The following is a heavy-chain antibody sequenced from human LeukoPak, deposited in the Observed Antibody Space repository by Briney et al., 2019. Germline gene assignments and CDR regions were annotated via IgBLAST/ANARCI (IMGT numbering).Heavy chain of an antibody. V-gene: IGHV4-34*01. D-gene: IGHD3-10*01. J-gene: IGHJ6*03. CDR1: GGSFSGYY. CDR2: VNHSGDT. CDR3: ARGDPKTVVQGVLGIKYHYYYMGV. Sequence: PSETLSLTCAVYGGSFSGYYWSWIRQPPGKGLEWIGEVNHSGDTNYNPSLKSRVTISVDTSKNQFSLKLSSVTAADTSVYYCARGDPKTVVQGVLGIKYHYYYMGVWGKGTTVTVSS.